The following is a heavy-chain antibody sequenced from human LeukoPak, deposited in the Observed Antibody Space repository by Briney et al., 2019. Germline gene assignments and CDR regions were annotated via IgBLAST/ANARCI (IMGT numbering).Heavy chain of an antibody. J-gene: IGHJ4*02. CDR2: IWYDGSNK. CDR3: ARDGVKRVPAAICYY. CDR1: GFTFSSYG. Sequence: GGSLRLSCAASGFTFSSYGMHWVRQAPGKGLEWVAVIWYDGSNKYYADSVKGRFTISRDNSKNTLYLQMNSLRAEDTAVYYCARDGVKRVPAAICYYWGQGTLVTVSS. V-gene: IGHV3-33*01. D-gene: IGHD2-2*01.